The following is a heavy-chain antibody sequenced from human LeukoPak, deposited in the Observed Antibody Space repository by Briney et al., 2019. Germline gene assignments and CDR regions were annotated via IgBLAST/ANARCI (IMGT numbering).Heavy chain of an antibody. CDR2: ISGGSGTI. CDR3: ARLYGDWFDP. D-gene: IGHD4-17*01. CDR1: GFTFTNYN. Sequence: GGSLRLSWAASGFTFTNYNMNWVRQAPGKGLEWISYISGGSGTIYYADSVRGRFTVSRDNAKDSLWLQMDSLRVEDTAVYFCARLYGDWFDPWGPGTLVTVSS. V-gene: IGHV3-48*01. J-gene: IGHJ5*02.